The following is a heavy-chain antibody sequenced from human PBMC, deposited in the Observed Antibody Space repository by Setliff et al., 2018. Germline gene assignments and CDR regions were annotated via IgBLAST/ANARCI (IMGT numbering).Heavy chain of an antibody. J-gene: IGHJ6*02. Sequence: TSETLSLTCTVSGGSISSYYWSWIRQPPGKGLEWIGYIYYSGSTYYNPSLKSRVTISVDTSKNQFSLKLSSVTAADTAVYYCARDTEGRYNFWSGYYEDYYYYGMDVWGQGTTVTVSS. CDR2: IYYSGST. D-gene: IGHD3-3*01. CDR1: GGSISSYY. CDR3: ARDTEGRYNFWSGYYEDYYYYGMDV. V-gene: IGHV4-59*12.